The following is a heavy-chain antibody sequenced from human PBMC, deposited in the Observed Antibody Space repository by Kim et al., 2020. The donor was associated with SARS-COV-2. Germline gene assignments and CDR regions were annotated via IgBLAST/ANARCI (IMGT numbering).Heavy chain of an antibody. CDR1: GFTFSRYA. CDR2: ISGRGGST. CDR3: AKEGPAADYYYYGMDV. J-gene: IGHJ6*02. D-gene: IGHD2-2*01. Sequence: GGSLRLSCAASGFTFSRYAMSWVRQAPGKGLEWVSAISGRGGSTYYADSVKGRFTISRDNSKNTLYLQMNSLRAEDTAVYYCAKEGPAADYYYYGMDVWGQGTTFTVSS. V-gene: IGHV3-23*01.